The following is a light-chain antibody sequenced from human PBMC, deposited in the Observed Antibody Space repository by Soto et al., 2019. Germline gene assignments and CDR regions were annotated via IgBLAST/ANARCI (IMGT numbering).Light chain of an antibody. CDR2: DVN. J-gene: IGLJ3*02. CDR1: RSDVGGYNH. CDR3: CSYAGSSTWV. V-gene: IGLV2-23*02. Sequence: QSALPQPASVSGSPGQWITISCTGTRSDVGGYNHVSWYLQHPGKAPKLMIYDVNKRTSGVSNHFSGSKSGNTASLTISGLQVEDEADYYCCSYAGSSTWVFGGGTKPTVL.